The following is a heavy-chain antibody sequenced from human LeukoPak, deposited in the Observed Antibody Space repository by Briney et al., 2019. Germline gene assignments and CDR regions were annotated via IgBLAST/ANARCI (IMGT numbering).Heavy chain of an antibody. V-gene: IGHV4-31*03. CDR2: ISYTGST. Sequence: SDTLSLTRTVSGASINSAGYYWSWIRQLPGKGLEWIGYISYTGSTYYNPSLKSRVIISRDTSKNQFSLKLSSVTAADTAIYYCARGDYWGQGTLVTVSS. CDR1: GASINSAGYY. J-gene: IGHJ4*02. CDR3: ARGDY.